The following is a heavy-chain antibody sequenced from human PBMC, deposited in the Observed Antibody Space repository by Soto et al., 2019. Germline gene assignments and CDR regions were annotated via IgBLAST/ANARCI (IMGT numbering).Heavy chain of an antibody. D-gene: IGHD2-2*01. CDR3: ARVSVSSYQFDY. CDR1: GFTFSSYW. V-gene: IGHV3-74*01. CDR2: INPDGSTT. J-gene: IGHJ4*02. Sequence: EVQLVESGGGLVQPGGSLRLSCAASGFTFSSYWMHWVRQAPGKGLVWVSRINPDGSTTSYADSVKGRFTISRDNAKNTLYFQMNSLRAEDTAVYRCARVSVSSYQFDYWGQGTLVTVSS.